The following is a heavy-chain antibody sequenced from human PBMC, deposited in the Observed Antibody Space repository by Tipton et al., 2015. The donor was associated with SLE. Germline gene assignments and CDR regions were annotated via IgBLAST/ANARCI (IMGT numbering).Heavy chain of an antibody. J-gene: IGHJ4*02. CDR3: SRRFSDSSGYKYFFDY. V-gene: IGHV5-51*01. D-gene: IGHD3-22*01. CDR1: GYSFSTYW. CDR2: IYPDDSDT. Sequence: QSGAEVKKPGESLKISCKGSGYSFSTYWIGWVRQMPGKGLEWMGIIYPDDSDTRYSPSFQGQVTISAEKSVSPAYLQWSSLKASDTAMYYCSRRFSDSSGYKYFFDYWGQGTQVTVSS.